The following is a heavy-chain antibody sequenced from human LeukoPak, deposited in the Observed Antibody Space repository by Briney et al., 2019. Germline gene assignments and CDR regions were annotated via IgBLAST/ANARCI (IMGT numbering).Heavy chain of an antibody. V-gene: IGHV3-48*01. CDR3: ARDGGSSWYEGYFDY. J-gene: IGHJ4*02. D-gene: IGHD6-13*01. Sequence: GGSLRLSCAASGFTFSSYSMNWVRQAPGKGLEWVSYISSFSTTIYYADSVKGRFTISRDNAENSLYLQMNSLRAEDTAVYYCARDGGSSWYEGYFDYWGQGTLVTVSS. CDR2: ISSFSTTI. CDR1: GFTFSSYS.